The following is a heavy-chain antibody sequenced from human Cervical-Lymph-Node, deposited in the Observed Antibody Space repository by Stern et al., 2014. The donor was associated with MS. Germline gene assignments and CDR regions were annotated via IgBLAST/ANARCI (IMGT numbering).Heavy chain of an antibody. Sequence: VQLVESGAEVKKPGASVKVSCKASGYTFTSYGISWVRQAPEQGLEWMGGISAYYGNTHYAQSLQGRVNMTTDTSTSTAYMELRSLRSDDTAVYYCARGLLGSENAFDIWGQGTMVTVSS. J-gene: IGHJ3*02. D-gene: IGHD2-15*01. CDR2: ISAYYGNT. CDR3: ARGLLGSENAFDI. V-gene: IGHV1-18*01. CDR1: GYTFTSYG.